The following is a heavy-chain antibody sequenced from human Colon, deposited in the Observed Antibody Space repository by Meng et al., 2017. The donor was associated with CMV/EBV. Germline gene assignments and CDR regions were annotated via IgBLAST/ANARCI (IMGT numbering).Heavy chain of an antibody. D-gene: IGHD2-21*01. CDR1: GYDFPGYW. Sequence: KVSCKGSGYDFPGYWIGWVRQMPGKGLEWMGIIFPRDSNTRYSPSFQGQVAFSADTSIRTAYLQWNSLKASDSAMYYCARVTGYFHTTYYFDYWGQGTLVTVSS. CDR2: IFPRDSNT. J-gene: IGHJ4*02. CDR3: ARVTGYFHTTYYFDY. V-gene: IGHV5-51*01.